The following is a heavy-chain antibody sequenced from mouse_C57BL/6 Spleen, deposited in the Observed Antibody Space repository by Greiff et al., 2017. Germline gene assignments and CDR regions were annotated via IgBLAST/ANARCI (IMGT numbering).Heavy chain of an antibody. CDR1: GYAFSSSW. Sequence: QVQLQQSGPELVKPGASVKISCKASGYAFSSSWMNWVKQRPGKGLEWIGRIYPGDGDTNYNGKFQGKATLTADKSSSTAYMQLSSLTSEDSAVYFCARPRDSPGLAYWGQGTLVTVSA. V-gene: IGHV1-82*01. CDR3: ARPRDSPGLAY. J-gene: IGHJ3*01. D-gene: IGHD3-2*01. CDR2: IYPGDGDT.